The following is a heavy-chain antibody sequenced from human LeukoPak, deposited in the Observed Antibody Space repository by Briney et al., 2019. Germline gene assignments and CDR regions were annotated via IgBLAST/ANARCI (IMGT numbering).Heavy chain of an antibody. J-gene: IGHJ6*03. CDR3: AKVGDGSYYYYYYYMDV. D-gene: IGHD1-26*01. CDR1: GFTFSSYS. CDR2: ISSSGSYI. Sequence: PGGSLRLSCAASGFTFSSYSMNWVRQAPGKGLEWVSSISSSGSYIHYADSVKGRSTISRDNAKNSLYLQMNSLRAENTAVYYCAKVGDGSYYYYYYYMDVWGKGTTVTVSS. V-gene: IGHV3-21*01.